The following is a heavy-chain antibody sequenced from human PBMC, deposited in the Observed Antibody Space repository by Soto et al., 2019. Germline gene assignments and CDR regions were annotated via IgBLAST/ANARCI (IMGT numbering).Heavy chain of an antibody. J-gene: IGHJ4*02. V-gene: IGHV3-23*01. D-gene: IGHD3-9*01. Sequence: EVQLLDSGGGLVQPGGSLRLSCAASGFTFSNYAMSWVSQAPGKGLEWVSAISGSGVKTYYADSVKGRFTISRDNSKNTLYLQMDSLRVEDTAVDYCAKGYVDWTHAPYDVDDGGQGALVTVSS. CDR2: ISGSGVKT. CDR3: AKGYVDWTHAPYDVDD. CDR1: GFTFSNYA.